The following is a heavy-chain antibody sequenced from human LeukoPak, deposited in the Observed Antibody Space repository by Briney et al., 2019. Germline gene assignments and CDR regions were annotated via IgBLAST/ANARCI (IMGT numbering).Heavy chain of an antibody. CDR3: AKHMRATNTYSFFGLDV. J-gene: IGHJ6*02. CDR1: GFTFKDYG. V-gene: IGHV3-9*01. Sequence: GRSLRLSCAATGFTFKDYGMHWVRQPPGKGLEWVSSINWNGGGTYYTDSVKGRFTISRDNAKNSLYLQLSSLRPEDTALYYCAKHMRATNTYSFFGLDVWGQGTTVTVSS. CDR2: INWNGGGT. D-gene: IGHD1-26*01.